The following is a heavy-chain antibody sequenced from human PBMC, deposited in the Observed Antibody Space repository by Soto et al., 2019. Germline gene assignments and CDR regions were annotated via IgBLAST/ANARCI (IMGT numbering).Heavy chain of an antibody. CDR3: ASDPTEDIVVVVAATRDYYYYGMDV. V-gene: IGHV1-69*01. Sequence: QVQLVQSGAEVKKPGSSVKVSCKASGGTFSSYAISWVRQAPGQGLEWMGGIIPIFGTANYAQKFQGRVTITADETTSTTYMELSSMRSEDTAVYYCASDPTEDIVVVVAATRDYYYYGMDVWGQGTTVTVSS. CDR2: IIPIFGTA. J-gene: IGHJ6*02. CDR1: GGTFSSYA. D-gene: IGHD2-15*01.